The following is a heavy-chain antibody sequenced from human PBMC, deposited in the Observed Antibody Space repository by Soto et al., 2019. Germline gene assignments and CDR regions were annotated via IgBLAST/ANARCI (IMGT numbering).Heavy chain of an antibody. V-gene: IGHV3-21*01. J-gene: IGHJ4*02. CDR1: GFTFSSYS. D-gene: IGHD4-17*01. CDR3: ARDSEATAYGDNEFDY. Sequence: VGSLRLSCAASGFTFSSYSMNWVRQAPGKGLEWVSSISSSSSYIYYADSVKGRFTISRDNAKNSLYLQMNSLRAEDTAVYYCARDSEATAYGDNEFDYWGQGTLVTVSS. CDR2: ISSSSSYI.